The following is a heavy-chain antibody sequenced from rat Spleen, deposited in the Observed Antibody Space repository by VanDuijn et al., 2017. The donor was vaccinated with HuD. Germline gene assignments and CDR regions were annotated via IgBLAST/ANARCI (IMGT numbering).Heavy chain of an antibody. CDR1: GFTFSTYG. V-gene: IGHV5S13*01. D-gene: IGHD1-4*01. CDR2: ITTGGGNT. Sequence: EVQLVESGGGLVQPGRSLKLSCAASGFTFSTYGMAWVRQAPTKGLEWVASITTGGGNTYYRDSVKGRFTISRDNAKSTLYLQMDSLRSEDTATYYCARQWLTGSHWFFDFWGPGTMVTVSS. J-gene: IGHJ1*01. CDR3: ARQWLTGSHWFFDF.